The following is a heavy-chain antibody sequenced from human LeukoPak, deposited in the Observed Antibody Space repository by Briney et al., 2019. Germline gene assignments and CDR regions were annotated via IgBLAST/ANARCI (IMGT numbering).Heavy chain of an antibody. J-gene: IGHJ6*03. CDR2: ISSSGSTI. V-gene: IGHV3-11*04. Sequence: GESLGLSCAASGFTFRDYYMSWIRQAPGKGLEWVSYISSSGSTIYYADSVKGRFTISRDNAKNSLYLQMNSLSAEDTAVYYCARTPSPQYYYYMDVWGKGTTVTVSS. CDR1: GFTFRDYY. CDR3: ARTPSPQYYYYMDV.